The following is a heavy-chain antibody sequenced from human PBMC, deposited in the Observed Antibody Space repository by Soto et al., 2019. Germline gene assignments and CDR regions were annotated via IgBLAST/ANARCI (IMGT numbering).Heavy chain of an antibody. J-gene: IGHJ6*02. CDR1: GFTFSSYA. V-gene: IGHV3-30-3*01. CDR3: ARDAAMDHYYSYGMDV. Sequence: QVQLVESGGGVVQPGRSLRLSCAASGFTFSSYAMHWVRQAPGKGLEWVAVISYDGSNKYYADSVKGRITISRDNSKNTLYLQLNSLRAEEPVVYYCARDAAMDHYYSYGMDVWGQGPTVTVSS. D-gene: IGHD5-18*01. CDR2: ISYDGSNK.